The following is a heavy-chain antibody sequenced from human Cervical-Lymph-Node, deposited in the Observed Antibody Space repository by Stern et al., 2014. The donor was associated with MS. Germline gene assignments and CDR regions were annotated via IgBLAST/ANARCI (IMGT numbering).Heavy chain of an antibody. CDR2: ISAYNGNT. J-gene: IGHJ3*02. CDR3: ARGLLGSENALDI. Sequence: VESGGEVKKPGVLVKAPCKASGYTFTSYGISWVRPAPGQGPEWMGWISAYNGNTNYAQKLQGRVTMTTDTSTSTAYMELRSLRSDDTAVYYCARGLLGSENALDIWGQGTMVTVSS. D-gene: IGHD2-15*01. V-gene: IGHV1-18*01. CDR1: GYTFTSYG.